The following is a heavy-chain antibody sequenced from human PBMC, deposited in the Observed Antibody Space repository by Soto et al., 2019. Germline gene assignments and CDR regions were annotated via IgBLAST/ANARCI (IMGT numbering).Heavy chain of an antibody. CDR1: GYSFTSYW. Sequence: GESLKISCKGSGYSFTSYWIACVRQMPGKGLEWMGIIYPGDSDTRYSPSFQGQVTISVDKSIRTAYLQWSSLKASDTAMYYCARHVGYGDYSYYYYGMDVWGQGTTVTVSS. V-gene: IGHV5-51*01. CDR3: ARHVGYGDYSYYYYGMDV. J-gene: IGHJ6*02. CDR2: IYPGDSDT. D-gene: IGHD4-17*01.